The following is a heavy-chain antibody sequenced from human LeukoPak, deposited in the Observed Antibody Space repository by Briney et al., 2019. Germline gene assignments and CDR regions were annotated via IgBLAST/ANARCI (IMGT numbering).Heavy chain of an antibody. CDR3: ARDPSYSSSSPYFDY. J-gene: IGHJ4*02. V-gene: IGHV3-9*01. CDR2: ISWNSGNI. D-gene: IGHD6-6*01. Sequence: GGSLRLSCAASGFTFDDYAMHWVRQVPGKGLEWVSGISWNSGNIEYADSVKGRFTISRDNAKRSLFLQMNSLRAEDTALYYCARDPSYSSSSPYFDYWGQGVLVTVSS. CDR1: GFTFDDYA.